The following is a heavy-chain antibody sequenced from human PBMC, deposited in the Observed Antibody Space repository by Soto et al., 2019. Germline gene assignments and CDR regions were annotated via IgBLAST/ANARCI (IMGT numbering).Heavy chain of an antibody. CDR1: GGSFSGYY. D-gene: IGHD4-17*01. CDR2: INHSGST. J-gene: IGHJ4*02. V-gene: IGHV4-34*01. Sequence: PSETLSLTCAVYGGSFSGYYWSWIRQPPGKGLEWIGEINHSGSTNYNPSLKSRVTISVDTSKNQFSLKLSSVTAADTAVYYCARYDGDSADYWGQGTLVTVSS. CDR3: ARYDGDSADY.